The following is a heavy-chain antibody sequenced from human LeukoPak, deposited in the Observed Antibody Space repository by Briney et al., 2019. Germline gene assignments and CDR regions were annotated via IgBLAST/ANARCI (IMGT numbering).Heavy chain of an antibody. D-gene: IGHD1-26*01. V-gene: IGHV3-74*01. CDR1: GFTFRSYW. CDR2: INSDGSST. J-gene: IGHJ4*02. CDR3: AKGAATQYYFDY. Sequence: GGSLRLSCAASGFTFRSYWMHWVRQAPGKGLVWVSRINSDGSSTSYADSVKGRITISRDNAKNTLYLQMNSLRAEDTAVYYCAKGAATQYYFDYWGQGTLVTVSS.